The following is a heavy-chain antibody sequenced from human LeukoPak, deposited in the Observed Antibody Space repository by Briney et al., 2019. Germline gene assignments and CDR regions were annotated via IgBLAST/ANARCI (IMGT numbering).Heavy chain of an antibody. CDR2: ISSSSITI. J-gene: IGHJ4*02. D-gene: IGHD1-26*01. CDR1: GFTFSSYS. Sequence: QSGGSLRLSCAASGFTFSSYSLNWVRQAPGKGLEWVSFISSSSITIYYADSVKGRFTISRDNAEKSLYLQMNSLRAEDTAVYYCARDRGGSYFAIDYWGQGTLVTVSS. CDR3: ARDRGGSYFAIDY. V-gene: IGHV3-48*04.